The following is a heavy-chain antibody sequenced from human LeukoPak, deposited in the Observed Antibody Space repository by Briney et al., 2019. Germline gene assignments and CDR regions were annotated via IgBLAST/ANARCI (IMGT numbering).Heavy chain of an antibody. D-gene: IGHD3-10*01. CDR2: ISSSGSTI. Sequence: GGSLRLSCAASGFTFSDCYMSWIRQAPGKGLEWVSYISSSGSTIYYADSVKGRFTIPRDNAKNSLYLQMNSLRAEDTAVYYCARDPAVRGVSSAFDIWGQGTMVTVSS. CDR3: ARDPAVRGVSSAFDI. V-gene: IGHV3-11*01. J-gene: IGHJ3*02. CDR1: GFTFSDCY.